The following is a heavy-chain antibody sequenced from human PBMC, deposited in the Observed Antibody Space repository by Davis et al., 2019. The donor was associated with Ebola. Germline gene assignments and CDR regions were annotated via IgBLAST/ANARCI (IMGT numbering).Heavy chain of an antibody. D-gene: IGHD2-8*01. Sequence: PGGSLRLSCQGSGYSFTTSWIGWLRQMPGKGLEWMGIIYPDDSSIKYSPSFQGQVTISVDKSVNTVYVQWSSLKASDTATYYCARPIPDCTPGVCNYFFDNWGQGTLVTVSS. CDR1: GYSFTTSW. V-gene: IGHV5-51*01. J-gene: IGHJ4*02. CDR3: ARPIPDCTPGVCNYFFDN. CDR2: IYPDDSSI.